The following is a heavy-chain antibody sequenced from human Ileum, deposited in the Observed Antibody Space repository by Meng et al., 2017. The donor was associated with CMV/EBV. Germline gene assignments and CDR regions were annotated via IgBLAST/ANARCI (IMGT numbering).Heavy chain of an antibody. D-gene: IGHD2-2*01. V-gene: IGHV1-2*02. CDR2: INCNTGGT. J-gene: IGHJ5*02. CDR3: ARDLRRYCSSTSCLNWFDP. CDR1: GYTFSDYY. Sequence: ASVKVSCKTSGYTFSDYYIHWVRQAPGQGLEWMGWINCNTGGTVSAQKFQGRVTMTRYTSISTAYMELSSLRSDDTAVYYCARDLRRYCSSTSCLNWFDPWGQGTLVTVSS.